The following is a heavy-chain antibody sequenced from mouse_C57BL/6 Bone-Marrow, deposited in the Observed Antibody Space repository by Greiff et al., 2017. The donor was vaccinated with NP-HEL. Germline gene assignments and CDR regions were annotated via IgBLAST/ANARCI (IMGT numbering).Heavy chain of an antibody. D-gene: IGHD1-2*01. CDR2: ISNGGGST. CDR3: ARHGNGPYAMDY. V-gene: IGHV5-12*01. CDR1: GFTFSDYY. Sequence: EVQRVESGGGLVQPGGSLKLSCAASGFTFSDYYMYWVRQTPEKRLEWVAYISNGGGSTYYPDTVKGRFTISRDNAKNTLYLQMSRLKSEDTAMYYCARHGNGPYAMDYWGQGTSVTVSS. J-gene: IGHJ4*01.